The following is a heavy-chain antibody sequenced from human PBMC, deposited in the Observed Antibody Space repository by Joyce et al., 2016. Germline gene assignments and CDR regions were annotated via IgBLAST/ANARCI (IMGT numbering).Heavy chain of an antibody. CDR1: GFTVGSYV. D-gene: IGHD6-6*01. Sequence: QVQLVESGGGVVQPGRSLRLSCAASGFTVGSYVMHWVRQAPGRGLEGVALTAWDGNSKIDADSVKGRFTISRDNSKNTLYLQMNSLRPEDTVVYYCAKYPRSSIAPRRPLYYFEYWGQGTLVTVSS. J-gene: IGHJ4*02. CDR2: TAWDGNSK. CDR3: AKYPRSSIAPRRPLYYFEY. V-gene: IGHV3-30*18.